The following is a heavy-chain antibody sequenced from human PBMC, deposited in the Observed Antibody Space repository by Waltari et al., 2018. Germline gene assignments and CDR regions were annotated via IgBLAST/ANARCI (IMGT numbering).Heavy chain of an antibody. CDR1: GGSISSSDRY. D-gene: IGHD2-21*01. V-gene: IGHV4-39*01. CDR2: VFYTGIT. J-gene: IGHJ4*02. CDR3: ARLTILGTE. Sequence: LRLQESGPGLVKPSETLSLTCTVSGGSISSSDRYWGWIRQPPGKGLESVGSVFYTGITSNNPSLKSRVTISVDTSKNQFSLRLSSVTAADTAVYYCARLTILGTEWGQGTLVTVSS.